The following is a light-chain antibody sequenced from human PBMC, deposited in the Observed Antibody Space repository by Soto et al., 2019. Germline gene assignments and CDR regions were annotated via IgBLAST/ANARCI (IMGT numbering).Light chain of an antibody. CDR2: AAS. V-gene: IGKV1-39*01. J-gene: IGKJ2*01. CDR1: QSISSY. CDR3: QQGYSTLPYT. Sequence: DIQMTQSPSSLPASVGDRVTITCRASQSISSYLNWYQQKPGKAPKLLIYAASSLQSGVPSRFSGSGSGTDFTLTISSLQPEDFATYYCQQGYSTLPYTFGQGTKVDIK.